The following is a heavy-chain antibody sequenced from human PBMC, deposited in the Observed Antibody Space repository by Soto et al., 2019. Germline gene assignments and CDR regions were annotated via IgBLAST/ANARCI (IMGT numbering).Heavy chain of an antibody. CDR2: IDYSART. Sequence: QVQLLESGPGLVKPSETLSLTCTVSGGPIGSYYWSWIRQTPGKGLEWIGNIDYSARTNYNPSLKSRVNISIDTSKKQFSLKLSSATAADTGVYYCAKNYGDYKGRGMDVWGQGTTVTVSS. CDR1: GGPIGSYY. V-gene: IGHV4-59*01. J-gene: IGHJ6*02. CDR3: AKNYGDYKGRGMDV. D-gene: IGHD4-17*01.